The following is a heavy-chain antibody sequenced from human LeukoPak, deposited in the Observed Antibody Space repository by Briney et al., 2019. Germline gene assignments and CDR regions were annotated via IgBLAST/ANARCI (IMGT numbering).Heavy chain of an antibody. CDR2: ISGSGGST. Sequence: GGSLRLSCAASGFTFSSYAMSWVRQAQGEGLEWVSAISGSGGSTYYADSVKGRFTISRDNSKNTLYLQMNSLRAEDTAVYYCAKSGDCSSTSCYPHNWFDRWGQGTLVTVSS. J-gene: IGHJ5*02. V-gene: IGHV3-23*01. CDR3: AKSGDCSSTSCYPHNWFDR. D-gene: IGHD2-2*01. CDR1: GFTFSSYA.